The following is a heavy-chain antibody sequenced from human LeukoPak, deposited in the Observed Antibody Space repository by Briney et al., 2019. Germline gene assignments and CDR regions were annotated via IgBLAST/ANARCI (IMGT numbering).Heavy chain of an antibody. CDR1: GGSFSGYY. J-gene: IGHJ6*02. D-gene: IGHD3-22*01. CDR3: ARTYYYDSSGYYPIYYYYGMDV. Sequence: SETLSLTCAVYGGSFSGYYWSWIRQPPGKGLEWIGEINHSGSTNYSPSLKSRVTISVDTSKNQFSLKLSSVTAAGTAVYYCARTYYYDSSGYYPIYYYYGMDVWGQGTTVTVSS. CDR2: INHSGST. V-gene: IGHV4-34*01.